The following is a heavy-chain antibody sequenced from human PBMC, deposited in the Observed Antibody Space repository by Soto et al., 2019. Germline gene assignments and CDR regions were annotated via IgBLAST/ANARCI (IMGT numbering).Heavy chain of an antibody. Sequence: HPGGSLRLSCAASGFTFSSYAMHWVRQAPGKGLEWVAVISYDGSNKYYADSVKGRFTISRDNSKNTLYLQMNSLRAEDTAVYYCARDIAPQVTTDYYYYYGMDVWGQGTTVTVSS. CDR3: ARDIAPQVTTDYYYYYGMDV. D-gene: IGHD4-17*01. V-gene: IGHV3-30-3*01. CDR1: GFTFSSYA. CDR2: ISYDGSNK. J-gene: IGHJ6*02.